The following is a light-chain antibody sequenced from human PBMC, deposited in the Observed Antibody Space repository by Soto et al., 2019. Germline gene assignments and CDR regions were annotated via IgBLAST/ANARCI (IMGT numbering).Light chain of an antibody. J-gene: IGLJ2*01. V-gene: IGLV2-14*03. CDR1: STDVGDFNY. CDR2: DVT. Sequence: QSALTQPASVSGSPGRSVTISCTGTSTDVGDFNYVSCYQHLPGRAPKLIIYDVTNRPSGIYSRFSASKSGRTASLTISGLQAADEADYYCSSYSSSTTHVVFGGGTKVTVL. CDR3: SSYSSSTTHVV.